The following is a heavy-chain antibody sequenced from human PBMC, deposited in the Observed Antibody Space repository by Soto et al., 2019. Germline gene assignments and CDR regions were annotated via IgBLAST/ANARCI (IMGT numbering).Heavy chain of an antibody. D-gene: IGHD6-6*01. Sequence: GAPVKVSCKASGYTFTSYDINWVRQATGQGLEWMGWMNPNSGNTGYAQKFQGRVTMTRNTSISTAYMELSSLRSEDTAVYYCARESWGFIAARSNYYYYYMDVWGKGTTVTVSS. CDR3: ARESWGFIAARSNYYYYYMDV. CDR2: MNPNSGNT. V-gene: IGHV1-8*01. CDR1: GYTFTSYD. J-gene: IGHJ6*03.